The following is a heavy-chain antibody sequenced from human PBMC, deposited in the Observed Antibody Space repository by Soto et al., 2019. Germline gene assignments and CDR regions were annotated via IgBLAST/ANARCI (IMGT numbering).Heavy chain of an antibody. J-gene: IGHJ4*02. Sequence: LRLSFSASGFTFSDYSMNWVRQGPGQGLEWLSYISGSGRTIYYADSVKGHFTISRDNDNNSLYLEMNSLRGDDSALYYCVRAYSVYRSVTLGYWGQGALVTVSS. CDR1: GFTFSDYS. D-gene: IGHD2-21*02. V-gene: IGHV3-48*01. CDR2: ISGSGRTI. CDR3: VRAYSVYRSVTLGY.